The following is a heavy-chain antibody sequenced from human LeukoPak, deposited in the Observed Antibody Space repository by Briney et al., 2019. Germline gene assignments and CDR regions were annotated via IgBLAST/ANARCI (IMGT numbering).Heavy chain of an antibody. D-gene: IGHD3-10*01. CDR3: ARDSGSGSYYPAYYYYYMDV. Sequence: WASVKVSFKASGYTFSDYFIHWVRQAPGQGLEWMGWIIPKSGATNYAQRFRDRVTVTSDTSTAYMELSRLRSDDTAVYYCARDSGSGSYYPAYYYYYMDVWGKGTTVTISS. V-gene: IGHV1-2*02. CDR1: GYTFSDYF. CDR2: IIPKSGAT. J-gene: IGHJ6*03.